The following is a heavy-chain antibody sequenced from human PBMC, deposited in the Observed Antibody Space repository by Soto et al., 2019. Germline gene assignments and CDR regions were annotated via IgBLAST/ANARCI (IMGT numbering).Heavy chain of an antibody. V-gene: IGHV4-59*01. CDR2: IYYSGST. D-gene: IGHD6-6*01. J-gene: IGHJ5*02. CDR3: ARDRHIAARTVGGFDP. Sequence: QVQLQESGPGLVKPSETLSLTCTVSGGSISSYYWSWIRQPPGKGLEWIGYIYYSGSTNYNPSLRSRATIPXXTXKXLFSLKLSAVTAADTAVYYCARDRHIAARTVGGFDPWGQGTLVTVSS. CDR1: GGSISSYY.